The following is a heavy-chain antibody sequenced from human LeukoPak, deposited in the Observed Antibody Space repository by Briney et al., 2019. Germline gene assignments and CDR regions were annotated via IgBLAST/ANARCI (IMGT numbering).Heavy chain of an antibody. D-gene: IGHD6-13*01. V-gene: IGHV4-30-2*01. CDR2: IYHSGST. CDR1: GGSISSGGYY. J-gene: IGHJ3*02. Sequence: SETLSLTCTVSGGSISSGGYYWSWIRQPPGKGLEWIGYIYHSGSTYYNPSLKSRVTISVDRSKNQFSLKLSSVTAADTAVYYCARGAAAGNLLVFRLDLLDAFDIWGQGTMVTVSS. CDR3: ARGAAAGNLLVFRLDLLDAFDI.